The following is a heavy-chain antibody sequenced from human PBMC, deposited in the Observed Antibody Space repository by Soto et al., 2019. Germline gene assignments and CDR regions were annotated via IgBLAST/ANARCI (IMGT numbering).Heavy chain of an antibody. D-gene: IGHD2-21*02. CDR3: AKIFRYGDPEY. Sequence: EVQLLESGVGLVQPGGSLRLSCAASGFTFSSYAMSWVRQAPGKGLEWVSGISVSGDSTYYAGSVKGRFTISRDNSKSTLYLQMNSLSAEDTAVYYCAKIFRYGDPEYWGQGALVTVSS. J-gene: IGHJ4*02. V-gene: IGHV3-23*01. CDR1: GFTFSSYA. CDR2: ISVSGDST.